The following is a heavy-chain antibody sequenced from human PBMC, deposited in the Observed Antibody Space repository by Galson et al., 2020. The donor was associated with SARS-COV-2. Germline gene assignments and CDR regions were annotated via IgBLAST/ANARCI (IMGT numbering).Heavy chain of an antibody. D-gene: IGHD5-12*01. J-gene: IGHJ4*02. V-gene: IGHV1-46*01. CDR3: ARAKGGHEWLRLLGD. CDR2: INPTGGIT. Sequence: ASVKVSCKASGYLFTSFHMHWVRQAPGQGLEWMGMINPTGGITTYAQKFQGRVTMTRDTSTSTVYMDLSSLRSDDTAVYYCARAKGGHEWLRLLGDWGQGTLVSVSS. CDR1: GYLFTSFH.